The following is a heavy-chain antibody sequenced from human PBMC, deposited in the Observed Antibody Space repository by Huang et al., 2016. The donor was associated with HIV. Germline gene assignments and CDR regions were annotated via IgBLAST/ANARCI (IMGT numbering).Heavy chain of an antibody. Sequence: QLQLQESGPGLVKPSETLSFTCTVSGGSIRSDNYYWGWIRQPPGTGLEWIGSIYYSGSTDYNPSLKRRGTITVDTSKNHFALRMRSVTAADTAVYYCARLPGSITMIRGVITDPYWGQGTLVTVSS. CDR1: GGSIRSDNYY. CDR3: ARLPGSITMIRGVITDPY. V-gene: IGHV4-39*02. D-gene: IGHD3-10*01. J-gene: IGHJ4*02. CDR2: IYYSGST.